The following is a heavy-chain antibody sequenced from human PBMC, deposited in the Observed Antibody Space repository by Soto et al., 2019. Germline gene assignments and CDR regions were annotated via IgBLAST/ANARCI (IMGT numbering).Heavy chain of an antibody. Sequence: EVQLLESGGGLVQPGGSLRLSCVASGFTFRNYDMRWVRQAPGKGLEWVSGISGSGGVTYYADSVKGRFTISRDNSKNTLYLQMNSLRANDTAVYYCAKDRQFRSYYESAGHYNNWGQGALVTVSS. V-gene: IGHV3-23*01. CDR3: AKDRQFRSYYESAGHYNN. CDR2: ISGSGGVT. D-gene: IGHD3-10*01. CDR1: GFTFRNYD. J-gene: IGHJ4*02.